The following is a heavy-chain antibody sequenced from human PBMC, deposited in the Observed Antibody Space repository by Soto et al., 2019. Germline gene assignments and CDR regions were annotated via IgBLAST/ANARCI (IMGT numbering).Heavy chain of an antibody. J-gene: IGHJ4*02. CDR3: GRERQWEPVLY. V-gene: IGHV1-18*01. CDR1: GYSFANYG. D-gene: IGHD1-26*01. CDR2: ISGYNSNT. Sequence: VQLVQSGGEVKRPGTSVKVSCEASGYSFANYGITWVRQAPGQGLEWMGWISGYNSNTNYAQTFEGRVTMPKDTTKSTAYLEVRSLRFDDTAVYYCGRERQWEPVLYWGQGTPVTVSS.